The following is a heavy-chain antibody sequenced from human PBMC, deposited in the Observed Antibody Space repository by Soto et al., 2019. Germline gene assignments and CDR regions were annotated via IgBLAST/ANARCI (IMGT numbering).Heavy chain of an antibody. V-gene: IGHV3-23*01. D-gene: IGHD3-22*01. Sequence: EVQLLESGGGLVQPGGSLRLSCAASGFTFSSYAMSWVRQAPGKGLEWVSAITGGGGGTYYANSAKGRYTISRDNSKNPLYLQLNSLRAEDTAVYYCAKDSNGDYYGRGVYYRHRDDYWGQGTLVTVSS. CDR2: ITGGGGGT. CDR1: GFTFSSYA. J-gene: IGHJ4*02. CDR3: AKDSNGDYYGRGVYYRHRDDY.